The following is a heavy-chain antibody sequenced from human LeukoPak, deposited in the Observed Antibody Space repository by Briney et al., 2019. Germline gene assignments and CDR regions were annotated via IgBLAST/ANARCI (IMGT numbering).Heavy chain of an antibody. Sequence: GGSLRLSCAASGFTFSSYGMHWVRQAPGKGLEWVAVIWYDGSNKYYADSVKGRFTISRDNSKNTLYLQMNSLRAEDTAVYYCARDGNEYSYGYSAELYYYYYYYMDVWGKETTVTVSS. J-gene: IGHJ6*03. CDR2: IWYDGSNK. CDR1: GFTFSSYG. D-gene: IGHD5-18*01. CDR3: ARDGNEYSYGYSAELYYYYYYYMDV. V-gene: IGHV3-33*01.